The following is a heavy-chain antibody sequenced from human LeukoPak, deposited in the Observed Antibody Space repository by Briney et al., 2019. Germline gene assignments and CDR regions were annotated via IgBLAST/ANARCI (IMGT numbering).Heavy chain of an antibody. CDR3: AKASRQAAVASPLDY. D-gene: IGHD6-13*01. V-gene: IGHV3-23*01. Sequence: GGSLRLSCAASGFTFSSYAMSWVRQAPGKGLEWVSAISGSGGSTYYVDSVKGRFTISRDNSKNTVYLQMNSLKADDTAVYYCAKASRQAAVASPLDYWGQGSLVTVSS. J-gene: IGHJ4*02. CDR2: ISGSGGST. CDR1: GFTFSSYA.